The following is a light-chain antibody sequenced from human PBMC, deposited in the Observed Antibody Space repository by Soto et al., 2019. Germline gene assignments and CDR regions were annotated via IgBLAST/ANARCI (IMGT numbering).Light chain of an antibody. J-gene: IGLJ3*02. CDR3: QSFDSSLSGWV. Sequence: QSVLTQPPSVSGAPGQRVTISCTGGSSNIGAGYDVHWYQQLPGTAPKLLVSGNTNRPSGVPDRFSGSKSGTSASLAITGLQAEDEADYYCQSFDSSLSGWVFGGGTKVTVL. V-gene: IGLV1-40*01. CDR1: SSNIGAGYD. CDR2: GNT.